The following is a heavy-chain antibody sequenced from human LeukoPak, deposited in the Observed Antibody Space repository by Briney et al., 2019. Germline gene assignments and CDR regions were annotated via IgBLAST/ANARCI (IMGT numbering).Heavy chain of an antibody. D-gene: IGHD5-12*01. CDR2: VNQDGGAK. J-gene: IGHJ4*02. V-gene: IGHV3-7*01. Sequence: GGSLRLSCVTSGFTFSSHWMFWVRQAPGKGLEWVANVNQDGGAKFYVDSVKGRFTISRDNAKNSLYLQMTSLRVEDTADYFCASKGGYDHHWGQGTLVTVSS. CDR3: ASKGGYDHH. CDR1: GFTFSSHW.